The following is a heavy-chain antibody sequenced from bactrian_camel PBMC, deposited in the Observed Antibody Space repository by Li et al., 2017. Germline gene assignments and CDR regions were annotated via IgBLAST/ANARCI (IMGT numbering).Heavy chain of an antibody. Sequence: HVQLVESGGGSVKGGGSLRLACTAVGFTVDNVDMGWYRQVLGTECEMVSAIGYDGRPWYSDSVKGRFSISYDVAEKTMYLQMNSLKPEDTAVYTCAAGITSRHNVGYCFPDKYYGQGTQVTVS. CDR1: GFTVDNVD. CDR2: IGYDGRP. J-gene: IGHJ4*01. D-gene: IGHD5*01. V-gene: IGHV3S55*01.